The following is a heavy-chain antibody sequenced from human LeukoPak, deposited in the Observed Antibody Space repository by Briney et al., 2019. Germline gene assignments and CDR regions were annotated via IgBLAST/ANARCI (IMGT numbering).Heavy chain of an antibody. CDR3: ATLDSAGYSSSWPDY. D-gene: IGHD6-13*01. V-gene: IGHV3-30*02. J-gene: IGHJ4*02. CDR1: GFTFSSYG. CDR2: IRYDGSNK. Sequence: PGGSLRLSCAASGFTFSSYGMHWVRQAPGKGLEWVAFIRYDGSNKYYADSVKGRFTISRDNSKNTLYLQMNSLRAEDTAVYYCATLDSAGYSSSWPDYWGQGTLVTVSS.